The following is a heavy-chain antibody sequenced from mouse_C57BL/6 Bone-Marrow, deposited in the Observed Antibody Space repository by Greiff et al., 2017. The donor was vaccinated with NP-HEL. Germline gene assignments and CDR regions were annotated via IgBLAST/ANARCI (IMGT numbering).Heavy chain of an antibody. J-gene: IGHJ2*01. CDR3: ARKGDSSDLYFDY. CDR1: GYTFTSYW. D-gene: IGHD3-2*02. Sequence: VKLQESGAELVKPGASVKLSCKASGYTFTSYWMQWVKQRPGQGLEWIGEIDPSDSYTNYNQKFKGKATLTVDTSSSTAYMQLSSLTSEDSAVYYCARKGDSSDLYFDYWGQGTTLTVSS. V-gene: IGHV1-50*01. CDR2: IDPSDSYT.